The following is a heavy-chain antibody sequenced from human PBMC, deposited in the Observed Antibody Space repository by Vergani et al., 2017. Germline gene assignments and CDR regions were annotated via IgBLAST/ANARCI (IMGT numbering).Heavy chain of an antibody. V-gene: IGHV3-23*04. CDR1: GFTFSSYA. Sequence: EVQLEESGGGLVLPGRSLRLSCVASGFTFSSYAMSWVRQAPGKGLEWVSAISGSGGSTYYADSVKGRFTISRDNSKNTLYLQMNSLRAEDTAVYYCAKVVVAATVGYFDYWGQGTLVTVSS. CDR3: AKVVVAATVGYFDY. CDR2: ISGSGGST. D-gene: IGHD2-15*01. J-gene: IGHJ4*02.